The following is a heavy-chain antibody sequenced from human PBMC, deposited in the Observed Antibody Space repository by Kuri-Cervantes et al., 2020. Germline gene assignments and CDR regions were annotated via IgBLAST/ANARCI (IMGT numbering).Heavy chain of an antibody. CDR2: INAGNGNT. CDR3: ATATLQKNAFDI. Sequence: ASVKVSCKASGYTFTGYYMHWVRQAPGQGLEWMGWINAGNGNTKYSQKFQGRVTITRDTSASTAYMELSSLRSEDTAVYYCATATLQKNAFDIWGQGTMVTVSS. V-gene: IGHV1/OR15-3*02. CDR1: GYTFTGYY. J-gene: IGHJ3*02. D-gene: IGHD4-11*01.